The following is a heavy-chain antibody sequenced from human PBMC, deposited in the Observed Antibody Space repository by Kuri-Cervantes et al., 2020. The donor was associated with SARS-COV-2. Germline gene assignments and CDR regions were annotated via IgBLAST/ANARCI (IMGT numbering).Heavy chain of an antibody. Sequence: GSLRLSCTVSGYSISSGYYWGWIRQPPGKGLEWIGSIYHSGSTYYNPSPKSRVTISVDTSKNQFSLKLSSVTAADTAVYYCARTSYGSALYWGQGTLVTVSS. V-gene: IGHV4-38-2*02. CDR2: IYHSGST. CDR3: ARTSYGSALY. J-gene: IGHJ4*02. D-gene: IGHD3-10*01. CDR1: GYSISSGYY.